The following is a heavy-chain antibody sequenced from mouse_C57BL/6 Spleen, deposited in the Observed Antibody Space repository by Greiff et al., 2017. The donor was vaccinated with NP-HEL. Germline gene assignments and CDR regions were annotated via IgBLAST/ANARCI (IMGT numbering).Heavy chain of an antibody. CDR3: ARYYYGTYDY. CDR2: IYPGDGDT. CDR1: GYTFTSYW. D-gene: IGHD1-1*01. V-gene: IGHV1-80*01. J-gene: IGHJ2*01. Sequence: QVQLQQPGAELVKPGASVKLSCKASGYTFTSYWMNWVKQRPGKGLEWIGQIYPGDGDTNYNGKFKGKATLTADKSSSTAYMQLSSLTSEDSAVYFCARYYYGTYDYWGQGTTLTVSS.